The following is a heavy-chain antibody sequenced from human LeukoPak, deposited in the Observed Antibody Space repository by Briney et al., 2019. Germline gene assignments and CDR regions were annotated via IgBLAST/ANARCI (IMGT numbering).Heavy chain of an antibody. CDR1: GGSFSGYY. Sequence: SETLSLTCAVYGGSFSGYYWSWIRQPPGKGLEWIGEINHSGSTNYNPSLKSRVTISVDTSKNQFSLKLSFVTAADTAVYYCARGFRRFDPWGQGTLVTVS. CDR3: ARGFRRFDP. CDR2: INHSGST. D-gene: IGHD3-10*01. V-gene: IGHV4-34*01. J-gene: IGHJ5*02.